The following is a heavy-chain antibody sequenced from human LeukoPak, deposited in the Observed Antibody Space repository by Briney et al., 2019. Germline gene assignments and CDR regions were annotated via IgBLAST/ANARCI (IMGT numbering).Heavy chain of an antibody. Sequence: PGGSLRLSCAASGFTFTDSAMTWVRQALGKGLEWVSAISTSGGDTIYTDSVKDRFTISRDNSKNTLYLQMNSLRAEDTAIYYCAKGGNYAPLDYWGQGTLVTVSS. V-gene: IGHV3-23*01. CDR3: AKGGNYAPLDY. CDR2: ISTSGGDT. CDR1: GFTFTDSA. J-gene: IGHJ4*02. D-gene: IGHD1-7*01.